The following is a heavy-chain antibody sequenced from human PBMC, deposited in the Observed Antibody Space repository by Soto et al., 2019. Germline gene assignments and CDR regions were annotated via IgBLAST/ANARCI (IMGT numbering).Heavy chain of an antibody. J-gene: IGHJ5*02. D-gene: IGHD3-22*01. Sequence: SETLSRKGNVSGDSISKSGKYGGWIRQPPGKAREWIGGIDYRGSTLYNPSLNSRVTLSIDMTNNHVSLILNSVTAADTAVYYCARVGPWFPYYYDSRPYTFENWFDPWGQGTLVPVSS. CDR2: IDYRGST. CDR3: ARVGPWFPYYYDSRPYTFENWFDP. CDR1: GDSISKSGKY. V-gene: IGHV4-39*02.